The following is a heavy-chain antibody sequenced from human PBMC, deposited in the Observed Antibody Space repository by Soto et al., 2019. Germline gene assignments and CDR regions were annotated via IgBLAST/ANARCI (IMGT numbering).Heavy chain of an antibody. CDR2: ISSNGGST. V-gene: IGHV3-64D*06. Sequence: PGGSLRLSCSASGVTFSSYAMHWVRQAPGKGLEDVSAISSNGGSTYYADSVKGRFTISRDNSKNTLYLQMSSLRAEDTAVYYCVRGSDFWSGYYTRFDYYYYGMDVWGQGTTVTVSS. J-gene: IGHJ6*02. CDR3: VRGSDFWSGYYTRFDYYYYGMDV. D-gene: IGHD3-3*01. CDR1: GVTFSSYA.